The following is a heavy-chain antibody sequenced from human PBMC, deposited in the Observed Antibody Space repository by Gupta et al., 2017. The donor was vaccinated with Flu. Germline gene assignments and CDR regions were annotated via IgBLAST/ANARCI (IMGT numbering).Heavy chain of an antibody. Sequence: EVQLLESGGGLVQPGGSLRLSCAAPGFTFIAYSLNWVRQVPGKGPEWVSIVVIDGVTKFYADSVKCRFTISRDNSKNTLYLQMNSLRAEDTAVYYCAKKAHTGSGYFYFDFWGQGAPVTVSS. V-gene: IGHV3-23*01. CDR3: AKKAHTGSGYFYFDF. CDR2: VVIDGVTK. CDR1: GFTFIAYS. J-gene: IGHJ4*02. D-gene: IGHD3-9*01.